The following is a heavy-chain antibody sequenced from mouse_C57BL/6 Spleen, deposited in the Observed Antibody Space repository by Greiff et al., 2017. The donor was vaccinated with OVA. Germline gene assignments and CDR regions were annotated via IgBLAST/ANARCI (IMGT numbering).Heavy chain of an antibody. CDR2: IHPNSGST. V-gene: IGHV1-64*01. Sequence: QVQLQQPGAELVKPGASVKLSCKASGYTFTSYWMHWVKQRPGQGLEWIGMIHPNSGSTNYNEKFKSKATLTVDKSSSKAYMQLSSRTSEDAAVYYCARGGSSDYFDYWGQGTTLTVSS. J-gene: IGHJ2*01. CDR1: GYTFTSYW. CDR3: ARGGSSDYFDY. D-gene: IGHD3-2*02.